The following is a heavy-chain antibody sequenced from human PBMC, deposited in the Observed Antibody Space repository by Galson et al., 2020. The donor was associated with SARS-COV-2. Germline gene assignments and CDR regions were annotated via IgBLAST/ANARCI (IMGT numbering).Heavy chain of an antibody. J-gene: IGHJ4*02. CDR1: GFTFSSYG. CDR2: IRYDGSNK. D-gene: IGHD6-19*01. Sequence: GGSLRLSCAASGFTFSSYGMHWVRQAPGKGLEWVAFIRYDGSNKYYADSVKGRFTISRDNSKNTLYLQMNSLRAEDTAVYYCAKGPPAYSSGWDHDYWGQGTLVTVSS. V-gene: IGHV3-30*02. CDR3: AKGPPAYSSGWDHDY.